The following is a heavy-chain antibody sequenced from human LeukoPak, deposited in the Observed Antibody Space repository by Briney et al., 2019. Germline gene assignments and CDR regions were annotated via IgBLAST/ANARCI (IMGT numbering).Heavy chain of an antibody. V-gene: IGHV1-2*02. CDR2: SNPNSGGT. D-gene: IGHD1-26*01. CDR3: ARIRVGATSRPFDY. J-gene: IGHJ4*02. Sequence: ASVKVSCKASGYTFTGDYMHWVRQAPGQGLEWMGWSNPNSGGTNYAQKFQGRVTMTRDTSISTADMELSRLRSDDTAVYYCARIRVGATSRPFDYWGQGTLVTVSS. CDR1: GYTFTGDY.